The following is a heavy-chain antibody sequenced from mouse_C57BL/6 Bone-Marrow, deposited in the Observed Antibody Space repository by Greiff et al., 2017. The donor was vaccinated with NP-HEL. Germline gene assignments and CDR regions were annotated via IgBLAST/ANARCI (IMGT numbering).Heavy chain of an antibody. CDR2: INPSSGYT. J-gene: IGHJ2*01. CDR1: GYTFTSYT. D-gene: IGHD2-3*01. Sequence: VQLLESGAELARPGASVKMSCKASGYTFTSYTMHWVKQRPGQGLEWIGYINPSSGYTKYNQKFKAKATLTADKSSSTAYMQLSSLTSEDSAVDCCASEGYFYDGYYDYWGQGTTLTVSS. CDR3: ASEGYFYDGYYDY. V-gene: IGHV1-4*01.